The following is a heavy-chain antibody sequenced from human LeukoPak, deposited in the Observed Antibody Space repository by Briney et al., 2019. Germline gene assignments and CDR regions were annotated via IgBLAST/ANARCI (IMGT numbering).Heavy chain of an antibody. J-gene: IGHJ6*04. D-gene: IGHD2-2*01. CDR1: GGTFSSYA. CDR2: IIPIFGTA. V-gene: IGHV1-69*13. Sequence: ASVKVSCKASGGTFSSYAISWVRQAPGQGLEWMGGIIPIFGTANYAQKFQGRVTITADESTSTAYMELSSLRSEDTAVYYCARGWVSGTSCCYYYGMDVWGKGTTVTVSS. CDR3: ARGWVSGTSCCYYYGMDV.